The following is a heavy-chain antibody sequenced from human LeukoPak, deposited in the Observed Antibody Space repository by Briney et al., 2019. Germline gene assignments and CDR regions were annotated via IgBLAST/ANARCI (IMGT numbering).Heavy chain of an antibody. CDR1: GFTFSSYA. CDR2: IKNKVDGGTT. D-gene: IGHD3-10*01. CDR3: STRAGWEFLTEF. V-gene: IGHV3-15*01. J-gene: IGHJ4*02. Sequence: GESLRLSCAASGFTFSSYAMHWVRQAPGKGPEWVGRIKNKVDGGTTDYAAPVKGRFTISRDDSKSTLYLQMDSLKPEDTAVYYCSTRAGWEFLTEFWGQGTLVTVSS.